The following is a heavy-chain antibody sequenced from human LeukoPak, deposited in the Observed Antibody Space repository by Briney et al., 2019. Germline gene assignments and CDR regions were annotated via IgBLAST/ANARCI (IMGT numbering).Heavy chain of an antibody. CDR3: AKDRGAYGSGSYIFDY. CDR2: TSHDGSRK. CDR1: GFTFSSYD. D-gene: IGHD3-10*01. Sequence: GGSLRLSCAASGFTFSSYDIHWVRQAPGKGLEWVAVTSHDGSRKSYADSVKGRFTISGDNSKNTLYLQMDSLRAEDTAVYYCAKDRGAYGSGSYIFDYWGQGTLVTVSS. J-gene: IGHJ4*02. V-gene: IGHV3-30*18.